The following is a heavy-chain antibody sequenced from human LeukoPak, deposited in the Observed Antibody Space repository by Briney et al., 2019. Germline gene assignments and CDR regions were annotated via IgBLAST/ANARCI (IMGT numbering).Heavy chain of an antibody. J-gene: IGHJ5*02. Sequence: ASVKVSCKASGYTFTSYGISRVRQAPGQGLEWMGWISAYNGNTNYAQKLQGRVTMTTDTSTSTAYMELRSLRSDDTAVYYCARDLDYDFWSGPKFDPWGQGTLVTVSS. CDR2: ISAYNGNT. D-gene: IGHD3-3*01. V-gene: IGHV1-18*01. CDR1: GYTFTSYG. CDR3: ARDLDYDFWSGPKFDP.